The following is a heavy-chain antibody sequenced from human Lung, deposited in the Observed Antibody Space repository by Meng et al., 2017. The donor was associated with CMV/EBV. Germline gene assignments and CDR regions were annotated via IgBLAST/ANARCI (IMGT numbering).Heavy chain of an antibody. CDR2: IFWNDDK. Sequence: QTXSLTXXFSGFSLSTTGVGVGWIRQPPREALEWLTLIFWNDDKRYSPSLKSRLTITKDTSKTQVVLTMTNMDPLDTATYYCAHIPRLKHCTSTGYHWVGAEVDSWGQGXLVTVSS. CDR3: AHIPRLKHCTSTGYHWVGAEVDS. V-gene: IGHV2-5*01. D-gene: IGHD2-2*01. CDR1: GFSLSTTGVG. J-gene: IGHJ5*01.